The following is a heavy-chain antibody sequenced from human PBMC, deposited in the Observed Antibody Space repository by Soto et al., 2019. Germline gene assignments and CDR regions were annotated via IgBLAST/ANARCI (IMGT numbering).Heavy chain of an antibody. D-gene: IGHD3-16*01. V-gene: IGHV3-30*04. CDR2: QSFRGRNY. CDR1: GFTFSNYA. Sequence: VQLVESGGGVVQPGTSLRLSCVASGFTFSNYALHWVRQAPGKGLEWVGVQSFRGRNYYYADSVKGRFTISRDDSKNTLLLQMNSLRPEDTAVYYCATDGWVFSPVEYYFDHWGQGTLVTVSS. J-gene: IGHJ4*02. CDR3: ATDGWVFSPVEYYFDH.